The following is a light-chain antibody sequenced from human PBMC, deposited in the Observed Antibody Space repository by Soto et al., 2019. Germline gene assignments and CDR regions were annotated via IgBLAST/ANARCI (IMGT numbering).Light chain of an antibody. CDR3: SAYTSSSTLGV. V-gene: IGLV2-14*01. CDR2: EVS. Sequence: QSVLTQPASLSGSPGQSITISCTGTSSDVGGYNYVSWYHHHTGKAPKLMIYEVSHRPSGVSNRFSGSKSGNTASLTISGVQAEDEAEYYCSAYTSSSTLGVFGTGTKVTVL. J-gene: IGLJ1*01. CDR1: SSDVGGYNY.